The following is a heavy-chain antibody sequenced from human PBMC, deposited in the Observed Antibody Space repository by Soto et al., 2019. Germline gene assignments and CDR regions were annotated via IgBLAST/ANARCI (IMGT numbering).Heavy chain of an antibody. D-gene: IGHD6-19*01. V-gene: IGHV3-30-3*01. Sequence: GGSLRLSCAASGFTFSSYAMHWVRQAPGKGLEWVAVISYDGSNKYYADSVKGRFTISRDNSKNTLYLQMNSLRAEDTAVYYCARAYSSGWYYFDYWGQGTLVTVSS. CDR2: ISYDGSNK. CDR3: ARAYSSGWYYFDY. J-gene: IGHJ4*02. CDR1: GFTFSSYA.